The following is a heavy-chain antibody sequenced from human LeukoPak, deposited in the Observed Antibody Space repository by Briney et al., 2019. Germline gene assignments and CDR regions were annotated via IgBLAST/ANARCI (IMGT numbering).Heavy chain of an antibody. CDR1: GFTFSSYW. V-gene: IGHV3-7*01. D-gene: IGHD1-26*01. Sequence: GGSLRLSCAASGFTFSSYWMTWVRQGPGKGLEWVANIKPDGSLIYYVDSVKGRFTISRDNAKNSLYLQMNSLRAEDTAAYYCAKWELYSGFYYIDYWGQGTLATVSS. J-gene: IGHJ4*02. CDR3: AKWELYSGFYYIDY. CDR2: IKPDGSLI.